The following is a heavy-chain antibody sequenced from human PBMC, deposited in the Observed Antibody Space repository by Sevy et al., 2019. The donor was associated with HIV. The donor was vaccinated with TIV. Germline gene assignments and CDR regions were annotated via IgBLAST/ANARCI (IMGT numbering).Heavy chain of an antibody. J-gene: IGHJ5*02. V-gene: IGHV1-69*13. CDR2: IIPIFGTA. CDR3: ARSQDYSDYRSPFDP. D-gene: IGHD4-17*01. Sequence: ASVKVSCKASGGTFSSYAISWVRQAPGQGLEWMGGIIPIFGTANYAQKFQGRVTITADESTSTAYMELSSLRSEDTAVYYCARSQDYSDYRSPFDPWGQGTLVTVSS. CDR1: GGTFSSYA.